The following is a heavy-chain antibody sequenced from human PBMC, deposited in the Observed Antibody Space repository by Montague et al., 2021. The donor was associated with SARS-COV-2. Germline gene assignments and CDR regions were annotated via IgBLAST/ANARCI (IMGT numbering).Heavy chain of an antibody. CDR1: GGSISSFY. J-gene: IGHJ6*02. Sequence: SETLSLTCTVSGGSISSFYWSWFRQSPGKGLEWIGYISDSGSTNYNPPLTSRVTMSVDTSKNQFSLKLSSATAADTAVYYCARVPYRLLFVLRYYGMDVWGQGTTVTVSS. V-gene: IGHV4-59*12. CDR2: ISDSGST. CDR3: ARVPYRLLFVLRYYGMDV. D-gene: IGHD2-2*01.